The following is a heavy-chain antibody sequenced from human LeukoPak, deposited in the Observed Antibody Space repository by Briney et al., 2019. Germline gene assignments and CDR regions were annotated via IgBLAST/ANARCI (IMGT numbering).Heavy chain of an antibody. J-gene: IGHJ4*02. Sequence: GGSLRLPCAASGFSFDGSTVIWVRQSPGKGLEWVSSISSGSNYISYADSVKGRFIISRDNAKSSVFLQMNSLRAEDTAVYFCARAFSGYYLDYWGQGTLVTVSS. V-gene: IGHV3-21*01. CDR3: ARAFSGYYLDY. CDR2: ISSGSNYI. D-gene: IGHD3-22*01. CDR1: GFSFDGST.